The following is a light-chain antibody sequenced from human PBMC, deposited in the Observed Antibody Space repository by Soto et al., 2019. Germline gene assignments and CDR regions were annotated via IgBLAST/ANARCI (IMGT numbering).Light chain of an antibody. Sequence: DIQMTQSPSSLSASVGDRVTITCRASQGISNYLAWYQQKPGKVPKLLIYAASTLQSGVPSRFSGSGSGTDFTLTISSLQPEDVATYYGQKYNSAPPTVGQGTNVEIK. CDR3: QKYNSAPPT. CDR2: AAS. CDR1: QGISNY. J-gene: IGKJ1*01. V-gene: IGKV1-27*01.